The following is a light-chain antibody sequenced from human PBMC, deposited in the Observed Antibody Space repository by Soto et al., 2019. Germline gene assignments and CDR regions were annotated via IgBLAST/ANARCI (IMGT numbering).Light chain of an antibody. CDR1: QSVTNSY. V-gene: IGKV3-20*01. J-gene: IGKJ1*01. CDR2: GAS. CDR3: QQYGSSPR. Sequence: ELMQYPSNMSLSDGEVATLSCRASQSVTNSYLAWYQQKPGQAPRLLMYGASSRATGIPDRFSGSGSGTDFTRTISRLEPEDFAVYYCQQYGSSPRFGQGTKVDIK.